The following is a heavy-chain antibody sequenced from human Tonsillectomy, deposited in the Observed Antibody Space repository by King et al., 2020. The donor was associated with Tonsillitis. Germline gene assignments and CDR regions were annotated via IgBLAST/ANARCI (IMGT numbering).Heavy chain of an antibody. Sequence: VQLVESGGGVVQPWRSLRLSCAASEFTFSNYGMHWVRPAPGKVLEWVAGIWYDGPNKDYADYVKGRFTISRDNSKNTLYLQMDSLRGDDTALYYCARDRQGFSSSGFDYWGQGTLVTVSS. CDR1: EFTFSNYG. CDR2: IWYDGPNK. J-gene: IGHJ4*02. D-gene: IGHD6-6*01. CDR3: ARDRQGFSSSGFDY. V-gene: IGHV3-33*01.